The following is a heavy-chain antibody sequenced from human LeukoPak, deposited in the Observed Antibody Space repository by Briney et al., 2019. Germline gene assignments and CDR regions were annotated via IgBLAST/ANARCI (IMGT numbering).Heavy chain of an antibody. CDR1: GFTFSSYS. CDR3: ARGGGSD. CDR2: IHTGGAT. V-gene: IGHV3-53*01. D-gene: IGHD2-15*01. Sequence: GGSLRLSCAASGFTFSSYSMNWVRQAPGKGLEWVSIIHTGGATYYMASVKGRSFIFRDNFKNTLYLQMNRLRAEDTAVYYCARGGGSDWGQGTLGTVSS. J-gene: IGHJ4*02.